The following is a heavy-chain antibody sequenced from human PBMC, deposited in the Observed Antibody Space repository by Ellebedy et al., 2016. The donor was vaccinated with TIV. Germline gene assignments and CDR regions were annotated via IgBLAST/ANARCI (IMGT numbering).Heavy chain of an antibody. D-gene: IGHD1-26*01. CDR1: GFTFSSYA. J-gene: IGHJ6*02. Sequence: PGGSLRLSCAASGFTFSSYAMSWVRQAPGKGLEWVSTISHTGSRTYYADSVEGRFTISRDNSKKTLYLQMNSLRAEDSAVYYCAKDKVFGDGKWEIDVWGQGTTVTVSS. CDR3: AKDKVFGDGKWEIDV. V-gene: IGHV3-23*01. CDR2: ISHTGSRT.